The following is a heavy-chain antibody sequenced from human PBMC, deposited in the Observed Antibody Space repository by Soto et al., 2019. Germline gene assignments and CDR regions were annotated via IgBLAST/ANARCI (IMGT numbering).Heavy chain of an antibody. V-gene: IGHV3-30*18. CDR3: AKGLGELSPESYDY. CDR2: ISYDGTNQ. J-gene: IGHJ4*02. CDR1: GFTFSSFA. D-gene: IGHD3-16*02. Sequence: QVQLVESGGGVVQPGRSLRLSCAASGFTFSSFAMHWVRQAPGKGLGWVAFISYDGTNQYHADSVKGRFTISRDNSKNTLFLQMNSLRAEDTAVYYCAKGLGELSPESYDYWGQGTLVTVSS.